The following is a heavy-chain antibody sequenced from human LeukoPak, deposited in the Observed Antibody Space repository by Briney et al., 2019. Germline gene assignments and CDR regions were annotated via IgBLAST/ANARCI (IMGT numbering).Heavy chain of an antibody. J-gene: IGHJ4*02. D-gene: IGHD1-26*01. Sequence: SETLSLTCTVSGGSISSYYWSWIRQPPGKGLEWIGYIYHSGSANYNPSLKSRVTISVDTSKNQLSLKLSSVTAADTAIYYCARHSKTYYAFDYWGQGTLVTVSS. CDR1: GGSISSYY. CDR2: IYHSGSA. V-gene: IGHV4-59*08. CDR3: ARHSKTYYAFDY.